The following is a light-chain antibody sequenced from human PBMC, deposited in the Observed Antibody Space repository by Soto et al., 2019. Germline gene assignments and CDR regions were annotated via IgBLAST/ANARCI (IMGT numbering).Light chain of an antibody. V-gene: IGKV3-15*01. Sequence: EIVMTQSPATLSVSPGERATLSCRASQSVSSSLAWYQQKPGQAPRLLIYDTSTRATGFPARFSGSGSGTEFTLTISSLQSEDFGVYYCQQYNNWPRATFGGGTKVDIK. J-gene: IGKJ4*01. CDR1: QSVSSS. CDR3: QQYNNWPRAT. CDR2: DTS.